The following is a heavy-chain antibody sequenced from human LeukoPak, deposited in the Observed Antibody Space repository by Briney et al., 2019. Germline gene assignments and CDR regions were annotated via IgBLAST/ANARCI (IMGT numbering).Heavy chain of an antibody. CDR1: GYTCTDYY. Sequence: ASVTVSFKSSGYTCTDYYMHWVRQAPGQGLEWMGWINPNSGGTYSAQKFQGWVTMTRDTSISTAYMELSRLTSDDTAVYYCARANALHCSSTSCLFDYWGQGTLVTVSS. CDR3: ARANALHCSSTSCLFDY. CDR2: INPNSGGT. J-gene: IGHJ4*02. V-gene: IGHV1-2*04. D-gene: IGHD2-2*01.